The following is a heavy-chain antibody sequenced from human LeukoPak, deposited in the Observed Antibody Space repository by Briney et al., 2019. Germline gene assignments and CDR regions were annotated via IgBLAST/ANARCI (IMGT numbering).Heavy chain of an antibody. CDR3: STYYGDDAFDI. Sequence: GRSLRLSCAASGFTFSGSAMHWVRQASGKGLEWVGRIRSKANSYATAYGVSVKGRFTISRDDSKNTAYLQMNSLRTEDTAVYYCSTYYGDDAFDIWGQGTMVTVSS. V-gene: IGHV3-73*01. J-gene: IGHJ3*02. D-gene: IGHD3-10*01. CDR2: IRSKANSYAT. CDR1: GFTFSGSA.